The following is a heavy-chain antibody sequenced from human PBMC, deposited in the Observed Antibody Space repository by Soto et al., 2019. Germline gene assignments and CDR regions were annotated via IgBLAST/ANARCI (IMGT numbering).Heavy chain of an antibody. J-gene: IGHJ4*02. CDR3: ARAGGYNYHFDY. V-gene: IGHV4-59*01. D-gene: IGHD5-18*01. CDR2: IYYTGST. CDR1: GVSISSYY. Sequence: SETLSLTCSVSGVSISSYYWNWIRQSPGKGLEWIGYIYYTGSTNYNPSLKGRVAISIDRSKNQFSLSLSSVTAADTAIYYCARAGGYNYHFDYWGQGTLVTVSS.